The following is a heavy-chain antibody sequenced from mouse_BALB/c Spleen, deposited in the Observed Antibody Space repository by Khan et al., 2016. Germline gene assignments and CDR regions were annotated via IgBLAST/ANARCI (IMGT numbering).Heavy chain of an antibody. V-gene: IGHV9-3-1*01. CDR2: INTNTGET. D-gene: IGHD1-1*01. J-gene: IGHJ2*01. CDR3: ATGITTVIVTRRHY. Sequence: QIQLVQSGPELKKPGETVKISCKASGYTFTNFGINWVRQAPGKGLEWMAWINTNTGETTYADDFKGRFAFSLETSASTAYLQINNLKNEDTATYFWATGITTVIVTRRHYWGQGTTLTVSS. CDR1: GYTFTNFG.